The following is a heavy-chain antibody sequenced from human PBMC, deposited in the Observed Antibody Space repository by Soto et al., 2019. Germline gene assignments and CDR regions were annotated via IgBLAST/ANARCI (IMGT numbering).Heavy chain of an antibody. CDR3: AREPATHYYYGMDV. CDR2: INSDGSST. J-gene: IGHJ6*02. Sequence: PVGSLRLSCAASGFTFSSYWMHWVRQAPGKGLVWVSRINSDGSSTSYADSVKGRFTISRDNAKNTLYLQMNSLRAEDTAVYYCAREPATHYYYGMDVWGQGTTVTVSS. CDR1: GFTFSSYW. D-gene: IGHD2-2*01. V-gene: IGHV3-74*01.